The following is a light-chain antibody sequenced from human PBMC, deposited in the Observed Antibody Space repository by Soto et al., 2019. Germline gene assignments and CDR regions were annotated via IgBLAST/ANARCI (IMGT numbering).Light chain of an antibody. CDR3: QQRSNWPRT. CDR2: DSS. J-gene: IGKJ1*01. Sequence: EIVLTQSPATLSLSPGERATLSCRASQSVSSYLAWYQQKPGQAPRLLIYDSSNRAAGIPARFSGRGSGTDFPLTISSLEPEDFAVYYCQQRSNWPRTFGQGTKVEIK. V-gene: IGKV3-11*01. CDR1: QSVSSY.